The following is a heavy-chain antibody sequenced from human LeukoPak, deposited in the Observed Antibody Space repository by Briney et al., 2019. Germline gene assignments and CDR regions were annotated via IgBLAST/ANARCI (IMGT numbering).Heavy chain of an antibody. V-gene: IGHV3-13*01. J-gene: IGHJ5*02. CDR2: IGTAGDT. CDR1: GFTFSSYD. D-gene: IGHD3-22*01. Sequence: GGSLRLSCAASGFTFSSYDMHWVRQATGKGLEWVSAIGTAGDTYYPGSVKGRFTISRENAKNSLYLQMNSLRSEDTAVYYCARAYSGYSRYNWFDPWGQGTLVTVSS. CDR3: ARAYSGYSRYNWFDP.